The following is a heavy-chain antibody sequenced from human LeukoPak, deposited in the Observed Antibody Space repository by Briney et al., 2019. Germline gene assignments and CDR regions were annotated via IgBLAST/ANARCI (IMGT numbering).Heavy chain of an antibody. CDR1: GFTVSSNY. CDR3: ARPGPDAFDI. Sequence: PGGSLRLSCAASGFTVSSNYMSWVRQAPGKGLEWVSVIYSGGSTYYADSVKGRFTFSRDNSKNTLYFQMNSLRAEDTAVYYCARPGPDAFDIWGQGTMVTVSS. CDR2: IYSGGST. J-gene: IGHJ3*02. V-gene: IGHV3-66*04.